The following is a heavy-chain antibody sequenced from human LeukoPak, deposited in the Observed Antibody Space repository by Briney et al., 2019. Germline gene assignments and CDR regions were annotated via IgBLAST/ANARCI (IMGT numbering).Heavy chain of an antibody. CDR2: IRYDGSNK. J-gene: IGHJ3*02. CDR1: GVTFSSYG. CDR3: AKIRSNLGYCSSTSCRGDAFDI. V-gene: IGHV3-30*02. Sequence: GGSLRLSCAASGVTFSSYGMHWVRQAPGKGLEWVAFIRYDGSNKYYADSVKGRFTISRDNSKNTLYLQMNSLRAEDTAVYYCAKIRSNLGYCSSTSCRGDAFDIWGQGTMVTVSS. D-gene: IGHD2-2*01.